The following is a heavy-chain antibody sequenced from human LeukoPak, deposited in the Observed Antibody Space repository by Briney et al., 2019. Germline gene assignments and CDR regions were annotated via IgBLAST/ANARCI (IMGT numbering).Heavy chain of an antibody. D-gene: IGHD2-2*01. CDR3: ARSDIVVGTKKNHGMDV. CDR2: INHSGST. Sequence: SETLSLTCAVYGGSFSGYYWSWIRQPPGKGLEWIGEINHSGSTNYNPSLKSRVTISVDTSKNQFSLKLSSVTAADTAVYYCARSDIVVGTKKNHGMDVWGQGTTVTVSS. V-gene: IGHV4-34*01. CDR1: GGSFSGYY. J-gene: IGHJ6*02.